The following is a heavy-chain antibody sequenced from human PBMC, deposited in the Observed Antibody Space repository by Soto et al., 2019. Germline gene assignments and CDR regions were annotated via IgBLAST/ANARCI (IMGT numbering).Heavy chain of an antibody. Sequence: GGSLRLSCVASGFTFSSYAMSWVRQAPGKGLEWVSAISGSGGSTYYADSVKGRFTISRDNSKNTLYLQMNSLRAEDTAVYYCAKVDYGDYKTDDAFDIWGQGTMVTVSS. CDR2: ISGSGGST. J-gene: IGHJ3*02. V-gene: IGHV3-23*01. D-gene: IGHD4-17*01. CDR3: AKVDYGDYKTDDAFDI. CDR1: GFTFSSYA.